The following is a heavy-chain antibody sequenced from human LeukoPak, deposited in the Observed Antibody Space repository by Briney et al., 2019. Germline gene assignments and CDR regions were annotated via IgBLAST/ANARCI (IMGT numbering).Heavy chain of an antibody. V-gene: IGHV3-48*03. CDR1: GFTFSSYE. D-gene: IGHD1-1*01. J-gene: IGHJ4*02. Sequence: GGSLRLSCAASGFTFSSYEMNWVRQAPGKGLEWVSYISSSGSTIYYADSVKGRFTISRDNAKNSLYLQMNSLRAEDTAVYYCARDWPERWGIDYWGQGTLVTVSS. CDR2: ISSSGSTI. CDR3: ARDWPERWGIDY.